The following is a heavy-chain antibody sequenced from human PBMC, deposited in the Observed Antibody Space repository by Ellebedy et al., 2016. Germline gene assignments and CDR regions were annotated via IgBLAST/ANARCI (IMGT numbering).Heavy chain of an antibody. CDR1: GFTFSSYA. D-gene: IGHD2-2*02. V-gene: IGHV3-23*01. CDR2: ISGSGGST. J-gene: IGHJ4*02. Sequence: GESLKISCAASGFTFSSYAMSWVRQAPGKGLEWVSAISGSGGSTYYADSLKGRFTISRDTAKNSLYLQMNSLRAEDTALYYCAKLTGGYCSSTSCYMDYWGQGTLVTVSS. CDR3: AKLTGGYCSSTSCYMDY.